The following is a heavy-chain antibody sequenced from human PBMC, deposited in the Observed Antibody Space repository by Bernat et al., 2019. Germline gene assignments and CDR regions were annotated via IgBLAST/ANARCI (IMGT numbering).Heavy chain of an antibody. CDR2: IKQDGTEI. Sequence: EVQLVESGGGLVQPGGSLTLSCAASGFTFRSLWMRWIRQAPGKGLEWVANIKQDGTEIYYVDAVKGRFTISRDNAKNSLYLQMNSLRAEDTAVYYCVKDTDYWGQGTLVTVSS. CDR1: GFTFRSLW. CDR3: VKDTDY. J-gene: IGHJ4*02. V-gene: IGHV3-7*03.